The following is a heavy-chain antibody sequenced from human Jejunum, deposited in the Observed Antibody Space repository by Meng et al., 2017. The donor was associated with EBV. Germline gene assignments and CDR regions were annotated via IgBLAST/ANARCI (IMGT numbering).Heavy chain of an antibody. D-gene: IGHD5-24*01. CDR3: AGGMTIRQNWFDP. CDR1: GDTFTRYY. J-gene: IGHJ5*02. CDR2: INPTGDST. V-gene: IGHV1-46*01. Sequence: QGRLVQCRAEVKKPGASVKVSCKVSGDTFTRYYMHWVRQAPGQGLERMGIINPTGDSTTYAEKFQGRLTMTRDTSTTTAYMELSSLRSEDTAVYYCAGGMTIRQNWFDPWGQGTLVTVSS.